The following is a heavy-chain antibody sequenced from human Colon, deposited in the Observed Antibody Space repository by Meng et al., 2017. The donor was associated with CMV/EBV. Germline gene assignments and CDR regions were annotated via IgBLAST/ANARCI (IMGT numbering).Heavy chain of an antibody. D-gene: IGHD3-16*01. J-gene: IGHJ4*02. CDR1: GFTSNRNS. Sequence: GGPLRLSCAASGFTSNRNSMSWVRQAPGKGLEWVSGINGVGDTTYYADSVKGRFTISRDNSKSSVYLQMDSLRSDDTAVYYCARDRLGGIAYWGQGTLVTVLL. CDR3: ARDRLGGIAY. CDR2: INGVGDTT. V-gene: IGHV3-23*01.